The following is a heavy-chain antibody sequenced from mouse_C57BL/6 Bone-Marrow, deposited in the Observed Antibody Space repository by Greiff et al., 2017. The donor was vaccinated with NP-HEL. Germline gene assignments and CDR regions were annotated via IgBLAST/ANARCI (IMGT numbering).Heavy chain of an antibody. J-gene: IGHJ3*01. CDR2: INPYNGGT. Sequence: VQLQQSGPVLVKPGASVKMSCKASGYTFTDYYMNWVKQSHGKCLEWIGVINPYNGGTSYNQKFKGKATLTVDKSSSTAYMELNSLTSEDSAVYYCARSALGFAYWGQGTLVTVSA. CDR1: GYTFTDYY. CDR3: ARSALGFAY. V-gene: IGHV1-19*01. D-gene: IGHD6-1*01.